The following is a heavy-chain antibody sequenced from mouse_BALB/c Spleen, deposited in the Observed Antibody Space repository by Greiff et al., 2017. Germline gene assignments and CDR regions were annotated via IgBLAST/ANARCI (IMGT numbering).Heavy chain of an antibody. D-gene: IGHD1-1*01. CDR1: GFTFSSYG. V-gene: IGHV5-6-3*01. CDR2: INSNGGST. CDR3: ARGGDYYQGAWFAY. J-gene: IGHJ3*01. Sequence: EVKLVESGGGLVQPGGSLKLSCAASGFTFSSYGMSWVRQTPDKRLELVATINSNGGSTYYPDSVKGRFTISRDNAKNTLYLQMSSLKSEDTAMYYCARGGDYYQGAWFAYWGQGTLVTVSA.